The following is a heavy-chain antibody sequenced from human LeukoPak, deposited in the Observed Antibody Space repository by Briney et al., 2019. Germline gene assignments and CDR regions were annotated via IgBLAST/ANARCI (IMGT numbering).Heavy chain of an antibody. CDR2: ISGSGGST. Sequence: PGGSLRLSCAASGFTFSSYAMSWVRQAPGKGLEWVSAISGSGGSTYYADSVKGRFTISRDNSKNTLYLQMNSLRAEDTAVYYCARGPYDYVWGSYRFYYYGMDVWGQGTTVTVSS. V-gene: IGHV3-23*01. D-gene: IGHD3-16*02. J-gene: IGHJ6*02. CDR3: ARGPYDYVWGSYRFYYYGMDV. CDR1: GFTFSSYA.